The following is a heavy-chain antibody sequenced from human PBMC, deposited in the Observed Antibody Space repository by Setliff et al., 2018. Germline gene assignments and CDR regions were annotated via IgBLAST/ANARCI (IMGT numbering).Heavy chain of an antibody. CDR3: ARVLAAAGYYYYGMDV. CDR2: IYYSGST. D-gene: IGHD6-13*01. CDR1: GGSISSSSYY. V-gene: IGHV4-39*07. Sequence: SETLSLTCTVSGGSISSSSYYWGWIRQPPGKGLEWIGSIYYSGSTYYNPSLKSRVTISVDTSKNQFSLKLSSVTAADTAVCYCARVLAAAGYYYYGMDVWGQGTTVTVSS. J-gene: IGHJ6*02.